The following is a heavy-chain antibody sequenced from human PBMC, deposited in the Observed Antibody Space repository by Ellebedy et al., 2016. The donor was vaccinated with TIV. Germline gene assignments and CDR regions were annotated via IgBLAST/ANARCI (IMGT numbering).Heavy chain of an antibody. CDR3: ARGYSGYDYYFDH. V-gene: IGHV4-59*01. D-gene: IGHD5-12*01. J-gene: IGHJ4*02. CDR1: GASIGSYS. Sequence: SETLSLTXTVSGASIGSYSWSWIRQPPGKELEWIGNIYYSGGTNYNPSLKSRVTIAVDTSLNPFSFSLKMTSVTAADTAVYYCARGYSGYDYYFDHWGQGTLVTVSS. CDR2: IYYSGGT.